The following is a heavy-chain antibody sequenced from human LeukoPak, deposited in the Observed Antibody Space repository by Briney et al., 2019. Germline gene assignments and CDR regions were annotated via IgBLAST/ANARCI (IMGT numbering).Heavy chain of an antibody. J-gene: IGHJ5*02. D-gene: IGHD2-2*02. Sequence: SQTLSLTCALSGDSLSSNSAAWNWVRQSPSRGLEWLGSTYYRSKSYNDYAVSVKSRITINPDTSKNQFSLQLNSVTPEDTAVYYCAREGSGGYCSSTSCYTVWYRFDPWGQGTLVTVSS. CDR1: GDSLSSNSAA. CDR3: AREGSGGYCSSTSCYTVWYRFDP. CDR2: TYYRSKSYN. V-gene: IGHV6-1*01.